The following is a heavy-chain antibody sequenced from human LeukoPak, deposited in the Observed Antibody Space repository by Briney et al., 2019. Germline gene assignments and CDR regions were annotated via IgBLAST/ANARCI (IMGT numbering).Heavy chain of an antibody. CDR2: ISGNTYNT. CDR1: GFTLSSYA. CDR3: AKRASEVTTPYYYYFYMDV. D-gene: IGHD4-17*01. Sequence: PGGSLRLSCAASGFTLSSYAMSWVRQAPGKGLEWVSTISGNTYNTYYADSVKGRFTISRDNSKNTPYLQMNSLRAEDTAIYYCAKRASEVTTPYYYYFYMDVWGKGTTVTVSS. J-gene: IGHJ6*03. V-gene: IGHV3-23*01.